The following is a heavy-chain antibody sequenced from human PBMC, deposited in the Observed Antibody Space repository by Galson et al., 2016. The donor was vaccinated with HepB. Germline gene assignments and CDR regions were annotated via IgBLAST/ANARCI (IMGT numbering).Heavy chain of an antibody. Sequence: SVKVSCKASGYTFSDYYIHWVRQAPGQGLEWMGWIFPNSGDPAFAQKFQGRVTMTWDTSISTVYMELRGLRSDDTAVYICTRDGRYPNENWGQGTLVTVSS. CDR2: IFPNSGDP. V-gene: IGHV1-2*02. D-gene: IGHD2-2*01. J-gene: IGHJ4*02. CDR1: GYTFSDYY. CDR3: TRDGRYPNEN.